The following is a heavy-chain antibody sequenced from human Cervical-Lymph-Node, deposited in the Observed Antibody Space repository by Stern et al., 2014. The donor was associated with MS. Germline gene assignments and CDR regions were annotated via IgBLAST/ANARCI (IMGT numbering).Heavy chain of an antibody. V-gene: IGHV3-15*01. J-gene: IGHJ4*02. CDR2: IKSKTDGGTT. CDR3: TTDAIVGATHFDY. CDR1: GFTFSNAW. Sequence: EVHLVESGGGLVKPGGSLTLSCAASGFTFSNAWMTWVRQAPGKGLEWVGRIKSKTDGGTTDYAAPVKGSFTISRDDSKNTLYLRMNSLKTEDTAVYYCTTDAIVGATHFDYWGQGTLVTVSS. D-gene: IGHD1-26*01.